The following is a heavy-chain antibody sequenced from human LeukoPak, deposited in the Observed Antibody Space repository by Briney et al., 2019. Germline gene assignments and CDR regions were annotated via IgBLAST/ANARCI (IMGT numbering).Heavy chain of an antibody. D-gene: IGHD2-2*01. CDR3: ARDKGHCSSTTCYGHAFDI. V-gene: IGHV3-30-3*01. J-gene: IGHJ3*02. Sequence: PGRSLRLSCAASGFTFGSYAMHWVRQAPGKGLEWVAVISYDESNKYYADSVKGRFSTSRDNSKNTLSLQMNSLRAEDTAVYYCARDKGHCSSTTCYGHAFDIWGQGTMVTVSS. CDR2: ISYDESNK. CDR1: GFTFGSYA.